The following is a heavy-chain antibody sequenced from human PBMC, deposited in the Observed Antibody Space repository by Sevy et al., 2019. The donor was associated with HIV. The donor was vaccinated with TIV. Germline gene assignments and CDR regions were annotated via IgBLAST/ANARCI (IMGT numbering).Heavy chain of an antibody. Sequence: GGSLRLSCAASGFTFSSSGMHWVRQAPGKGLEWVTFIRYDGTNKYYADSVKGRFTISRDNSKSTLYLQMNSLRDEDTGVYFCAKLGSTTLTTSDAFDIWGQGTLVTVSS. J-gene: IGHJ3*02. CDR1: GFTFSSSG. CDR2: IRYDGTNK. V-gene: IGHV3-30*02. D-gene: IGHD4-17*01. CDR3: AKLGSTTLTTSDAFDI.